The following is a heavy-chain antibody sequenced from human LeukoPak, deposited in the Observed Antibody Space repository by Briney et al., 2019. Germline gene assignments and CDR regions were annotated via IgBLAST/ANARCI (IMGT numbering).Heavy chain of an antibody. V-gene: IGHV3-21*06. CDR1: GFTFSSFN. Sequence: GESLRLSCAASGFTFSSFNMNWVRQAPGKGLEWVSSIDNSSSYIYYADSVKGRFTISKDNAKNSLYLQMNSLRAEDTAVYYCARDLPYYYYMDVWGKGTTVTISS. CDR2: IDNSSSYI. J-gene: IGHJ6*03. CDR3: ARDLPYYYYMDV.